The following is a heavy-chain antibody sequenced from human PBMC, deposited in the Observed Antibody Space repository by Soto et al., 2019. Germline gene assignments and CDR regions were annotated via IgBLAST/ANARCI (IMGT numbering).Heavy chain of an antibody. CDR2: IIPILGIA. V-gene: IGHV1-69*02. Sequence: ASVKVSCKASGGTFSSYTISWVRQAPGQGLEWMGRIIPILGIANYAQKFQGRVTITADKSTSTAYMELSSLRSEDTAVYYCARGSGDLYYYMYVWGKGTTVTVSS. J-gene: IGHJ6*03. CDR1: GGTFSSYT. CDR3: ARGSGDLYYYMYV. D-gene: IGHD3-3*01.